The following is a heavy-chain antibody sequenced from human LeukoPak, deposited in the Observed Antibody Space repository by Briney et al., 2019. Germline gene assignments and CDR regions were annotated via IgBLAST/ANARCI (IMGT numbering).Heavy chain of an antibody. CDR3: ARQSAITIYGY. V-gene: IGHV4-4*07. Sequence: SETLSLTCTVSDDSINDYYWSWIRQPAGKGLEWIGRIYTSGSTNYNPSLKSRVTISVDTSKNQFSLKLSSVTAADTAVYYCARQSAITIYGYWGQGNLVTVSS. CDR1: DDSINDYY. D-gene: IGHD3-3*01. J-gene: IGHJ4*02. CDR2: IYTSGST.